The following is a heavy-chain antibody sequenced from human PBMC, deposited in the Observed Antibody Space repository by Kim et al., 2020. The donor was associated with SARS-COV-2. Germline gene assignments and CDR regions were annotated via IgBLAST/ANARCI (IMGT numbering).Heavy chain of an antibody. J-gene: IGHJ5*02. D-gene: IGHD6-19*01. Sequence: AQKFQGRVTMTRDKSTSTVYMELSSLRSEDTAVYYWAQGQQWLAHPLFDPWGQGTLVTVSS. CDR3: AQGQQWLAHPLFDP. V-gene: IGHV1-46*01.